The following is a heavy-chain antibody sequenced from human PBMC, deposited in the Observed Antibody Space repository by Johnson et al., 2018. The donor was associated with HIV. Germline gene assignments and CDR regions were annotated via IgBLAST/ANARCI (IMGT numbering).Heavy chain of an antibody. V-gene: IGHV3-43D*03. CDR3: ARDRFYCSGGSCYHSGAFDI. Sequence: VQLVESGGRMVQPGGSLRLSCVVSGITFDNYAMHWVRHAPGKGLEWVSLISWDGGSSYYADSVQGRFTISRDNSKKSLYLQMNSLRAEDTAVYYCARDRFYCSGGSCYHSGAFDIWG. CDR1: GITFDNYA. CDR2: ISWDGGSS. J-gene: IGHJ3*02. D-gene: IGHD2-15*01.